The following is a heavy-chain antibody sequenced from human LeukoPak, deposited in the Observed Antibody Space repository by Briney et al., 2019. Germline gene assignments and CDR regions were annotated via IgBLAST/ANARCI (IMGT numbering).Heavy chain of an antibody. Sequence: GGSLRLSCAASGFTFSSYAMSWVRQAPGKGLEWVSVISGSGGGTFYADSVKGRFTVFRDNSKNTLYLQMNSLRAGDTAVYYCAKVGGDYDFWSGYLPDAFDLWGQGTMVTVSS. V-gene: IGHV3-23*01. CDR1: GFTFSSYA. CDR3: AKVGGDYDFWSGYLPDAFDL. D-gene: IGHD3-3*01. CDR2: ISGSGGGT. J-gene: IGHJ3*01.